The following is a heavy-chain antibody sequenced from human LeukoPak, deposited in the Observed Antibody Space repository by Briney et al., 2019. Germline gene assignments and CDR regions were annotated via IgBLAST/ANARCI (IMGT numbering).Heavy chain of an antibody. V-gene: IGHV3-7*01. Sequence: QSGGSLRLSCAASGFTFSSYWMTWVRQAPGKGLEWVANIKQDGSEKCYVDSVKGRFTISRDNAKNSLYLQMNSLRAEDTTVYYXXRXLVGXYGSGSAWGQGTLVTVSS. CDR1: GFTFSSYW. CDR2: IKQDGSEK. J-gene: IGHJ5*02. CDR3: XRXLVGXYGSGSA. D-gene: IGHD3-10*01.